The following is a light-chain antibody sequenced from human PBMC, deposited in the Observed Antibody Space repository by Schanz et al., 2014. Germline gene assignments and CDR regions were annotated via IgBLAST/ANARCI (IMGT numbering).Light chain of an antibody. J-gene: IGKJ1*01. CDR2: PAS. Sequence: DIRMTQSPSSVSASIGDRVTITCRASQGIGTWIAWYQQKPGKAPKLLIYPASSSQSGVPSRFSGSGSGTDFTLTISSLQPEDSATYYCQQSYSTPWTFGQGTKVEIK. V-gene: IGKV1-12*01. CDR3: QQSYSTPWT. CDR1: QGIGTW.